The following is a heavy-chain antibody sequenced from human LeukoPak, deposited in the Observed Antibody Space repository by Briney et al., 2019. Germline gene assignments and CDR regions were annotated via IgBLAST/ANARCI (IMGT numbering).Heavy chain of an antibody. CDR1: GFTFSSYW. J-gene: IGHJ3*02. CDR3: ARTRIVVVVAANGGDNAFDI. CDR2: INTDGSST. Sequence: GGSLRLSCAASGFTFSSYWMHWVRQAPGKGLVWVSRINTDGSSTSYADSVKGRFTISRDNAKNTLYLQMNSLRAEDTAVYYCARTRIVVVVAANGGDNAFDIWGQGTMVTVSS. D-gene: IGHD2-15*01. V-gene: IGHV3-74*01.